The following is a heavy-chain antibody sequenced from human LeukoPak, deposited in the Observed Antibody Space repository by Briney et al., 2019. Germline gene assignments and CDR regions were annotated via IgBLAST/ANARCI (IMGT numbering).Heavy chain of an antibody. CDR2: ISGSGATT. Sequence: GGSLRLSCAASAFTFSSYAMSWVRQAPGKGLEWVSVISGSGATTYYADSVKGRFTISRDNSKNSIYLEMNSLRAEDTAVYYCAKDQGDYGDYGRLDYWGQGTLVTVSS. J-gene: IGHJ4*02. CDR1: AFTFSSYA. CDR3: AKDQGDYGDYGRLDY. D-gene: IGHD4-17*01. V-gene: IGHV3-23*01.